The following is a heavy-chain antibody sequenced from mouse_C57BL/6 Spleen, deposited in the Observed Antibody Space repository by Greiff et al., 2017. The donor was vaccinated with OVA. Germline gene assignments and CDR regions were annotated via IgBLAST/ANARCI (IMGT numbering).Heavy chain of an antibody. J-gene: IGHJ2*01. D-gene: IGHD2-1*01. CDR3: ARDDGNYEGNYFDY. CDR1: GFTFSSYA. Sequence: EVHLVESGGGLVKPGGSLKLSCAASGFTFSSYAMSWVRQTPEKRLEWVATISDGGSYTYYPDNVKGRFTISRDNAKNNLYLQMSHLKSEDTAMYYCARDDGNYEGNYFDYWGQGTTLTVSS. V-gene: IGHV5-4*01. CDR2: ISDGGSYT.